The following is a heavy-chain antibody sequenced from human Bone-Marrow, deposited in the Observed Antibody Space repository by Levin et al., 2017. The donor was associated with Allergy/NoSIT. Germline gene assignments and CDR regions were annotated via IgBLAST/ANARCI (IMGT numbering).Heavy chain of an antibody. CDR1: GFAFSKYA. J-gene: IGHJ4*02. CDR3: VRDFAAAIDY. D-gene: IGHD2-2*01. CDR2: ISVSGDDT. Sequence: GESLKISCTASGFAFSKYAMSWIRQAPGKGLEWASGISVSGDDTYYPDSVKGRFTISRANSKNTLYLQMNSLRVEDTAVYYCVRDFAAAIDYWGQGALVTVSS. V-gene: IGHV3-23*01.